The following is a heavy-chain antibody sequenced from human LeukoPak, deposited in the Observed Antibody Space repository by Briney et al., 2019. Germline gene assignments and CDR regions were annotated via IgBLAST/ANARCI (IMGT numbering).Heavy chain of an antibody. CDR1: GFTFSSYD. D-gene: IGHD2-2*01. J-gene: IGHJ4*02. CDR2: ISSSSSTI. V-gene: IGHV3-48*04. Sequence: GGSLRLSCAASGFTFSSYDMNWVRQAPGKGLEWVSYISSSSSTIYYADSVKGRFTISRDNAKNSLYLQMNSLRAEDTAVYYCARVDGWGEVPAGHHYWGQGTLVTVSS. CDR3: ARVDGWGEVPAGHHY.